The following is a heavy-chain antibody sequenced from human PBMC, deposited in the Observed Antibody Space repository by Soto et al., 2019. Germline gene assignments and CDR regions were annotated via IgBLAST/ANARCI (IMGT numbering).Heavy chain of an antibody. CDR2: SSDRRTGNT. Sequence: GGSLRLSCAASGFPFSSYAMSWVRHAPDKGLEWVATSSDRRTGNTHYSDSVRGRFTLSRDYSRNILFLQMDSLRADDTALYYCTTWLTAHFDYWGRGTQVTVSS. CDR1: GFPFSSYA. D-gene: IGHD2-21*02. J-gene: IGHJ4*02. CDR3: TTWLTAHFDY. V-gene: IGHV3-23*01.